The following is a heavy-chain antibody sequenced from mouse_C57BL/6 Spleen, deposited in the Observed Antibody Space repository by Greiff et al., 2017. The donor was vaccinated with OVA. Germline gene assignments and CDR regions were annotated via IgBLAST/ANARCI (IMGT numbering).Heavy chain of an antibody. CDR3: ARSDYYGSMVVDV. CDR2: INPYNGGT. Sequence: EVQLQQSGPVLVKPGASVKMSCKASGYTFTDYYMNWVKQSHGKSLEWIGVINPYNGGTSYNQKFKGKATLTVDKSSSTAYMELNSLTSEDSAVYYCARSDYYGSMVVDVWGTGTTVTVSS. J-gene: IGHJ1*03. D-gene: IGHD1-1*01. CDR1: GYTFTDYY. V-gene: IGHV1-19*01.